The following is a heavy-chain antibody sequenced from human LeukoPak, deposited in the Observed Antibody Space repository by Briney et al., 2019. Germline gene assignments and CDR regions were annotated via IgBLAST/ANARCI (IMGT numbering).Heavy chain of an antibody. D-gene: IGHD6-13*01. CDR1: GGSISSGGYY. J-gene: IGHJ4*02. CDR2: IYYSGST. V-gene: IGHV4-31*03. CDR3: ARNEAAGATFDY. Sequence: PSETLSLTCTVSGGSISSGGYYWSWTRQHPGKGLEWIGYIYYSGSTYYNPSLKSRVTISVDTSKNQFSLKLSSVTAADTAVYYCARNEAAGATFDYWGQGTLVTVSS.